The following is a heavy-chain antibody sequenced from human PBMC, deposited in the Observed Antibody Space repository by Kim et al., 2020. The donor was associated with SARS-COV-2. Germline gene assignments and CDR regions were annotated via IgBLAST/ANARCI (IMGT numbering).Heavy chain of an antibody. V-gene: IGHV3-33*01. CDR3: ARDGGDYGHLGKFDY. Sequence: GGSLRLSCAASGFTFSSYGMHWVRQAPGKGLEWVAVIWYDGSNKYYADSVKGRLTISRDNSKNTLYLQMNSLRAEDTAVYYCARDGGDYGHLGKFDYWGQGTLVTVSS. CDR1: GFTFSSYG. D-gene: IGHD4-17*01. J-gene: IGHJ4*02. CDR2: IWYDGSNK.